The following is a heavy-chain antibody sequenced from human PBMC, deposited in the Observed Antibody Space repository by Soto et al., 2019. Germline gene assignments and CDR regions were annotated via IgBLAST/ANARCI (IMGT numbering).Heavy chain of an antibody. J-gene: IGHJ6*02. CDR2: VIPIFGTT. CDR3: ARDSSTSPYYYGMDV. CDR1: GGTFSSYP. V-gene: IGHV1-69*01. Sequence: QVQLVQSGAEVNKPGSSVKVSCKASGGTFSSYPIHWVRQAPGQGLEWMGGVIPIFGTTNYAQKFQGRVTITADESTTTAYMEMSSLRSDDTAVYYCARDSSTSPYYYGMDVWGQGTTVTVSS. D-gene: IGHD4-17*01.